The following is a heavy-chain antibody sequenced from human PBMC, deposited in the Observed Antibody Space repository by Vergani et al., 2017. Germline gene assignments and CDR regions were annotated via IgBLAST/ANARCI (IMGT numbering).Heavy chain of an antibody. CDR3: ARDEWEMATVNPHHGAFDI. J-gene: IGHJ3*02. CDR2: IYYSGST. CDR1: GGSISSGGYY. D-gene: IGHD5-24*01. V-gene: IGHV4-31*03. Sequence: QVQLQESGPGLVKPSQTLSLTCTVSGGSISSGGYYWSWIRQHPGKGLEWIGYIYYSGSTYYNPSLKSRVTISVDTSKNQFSLKLSSVTAAYTAVYYCARDEWEMATVNPHHGAFDIWGQGTMVTVSS.